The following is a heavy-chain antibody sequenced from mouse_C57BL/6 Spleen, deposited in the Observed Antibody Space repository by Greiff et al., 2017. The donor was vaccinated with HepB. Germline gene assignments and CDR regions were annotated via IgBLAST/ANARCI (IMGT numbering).Heavy chain of an antibody. CDR3: EREGSGSGYYAMDY. CDR2: IYPGSGST. Sequence: QVQLQQPGAELVKPGASVKMSCKASGYTFTSYWITWVKQRPGQGLEWIGDIYPGSGSTNYNEKFKGKATMTVDKASSTAYMQLSSLTSEDSAVYYCEREGSGSGYYAMDYWGQGTSVTVSS. J-gene: IGHJ4*01. V-gene: IGHV1-55*01. CDR1: GYTFTSYW. D-gene: IGHD1-1*01.